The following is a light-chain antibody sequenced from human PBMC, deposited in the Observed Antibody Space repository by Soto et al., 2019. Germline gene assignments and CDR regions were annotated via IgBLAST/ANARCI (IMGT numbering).Light chain of an antibody. CDR3: SSYTTGSRVV. Sequence: QSALTQPASVSGSPGQSITISCTGTYSDVGAYSYVSWYQHHPGKVPRLIIHDVTDRPSGVSDRFSGSKSGDTASLTISGLLAEDEAHYYCSSYTTGSRVVFGGGTKLTVL. CDR2: DVT. CDR1: YSDVGAYSY. V-gene: IGLV2-14*03. J-gene: IGLJ2*01.